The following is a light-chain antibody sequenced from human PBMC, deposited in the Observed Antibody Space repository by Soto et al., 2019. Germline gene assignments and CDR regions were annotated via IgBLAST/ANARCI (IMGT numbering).Light chain of an antibody. CDR1: QGIGSN. Sequence: IQLTQSPSSLSASGGDGVTITCRASQGIGSNLAWYLQKPGEAPKLLVYGASTLQGGVPSRFSGSGSGTLFTLTITSLQPEDFATYFCQQSNSYPLTFGGGTKVEIK. V-gene: IGKV1-9*01. CDR2: GAS. J-gene: IGKJ4*01. CDR3: QQSNSYPLT.